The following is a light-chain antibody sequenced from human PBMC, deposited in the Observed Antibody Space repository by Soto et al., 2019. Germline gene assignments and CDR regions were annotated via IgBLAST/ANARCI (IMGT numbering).Light chain of an antibody. CDR2: DAS. V-gene: IGKV3D-20*02. Sequence: EIVLTQSPGTLSLSPGERATLSCRASQSVSSSYLAWYQQKPGQAPRLLIYDASNRATGIPARFSGSGSGTDFTLTISSLEPEDFAVYYCQQRSSPRTFGQGTKVDIK. J-gene: IGKJ1*01. CDR3: QQRSSPRT. CDR1: QSVSSSY.